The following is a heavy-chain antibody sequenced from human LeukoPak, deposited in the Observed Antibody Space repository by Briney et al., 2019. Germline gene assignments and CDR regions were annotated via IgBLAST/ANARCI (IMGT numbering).Heavy chain of an antibody. D-gene: IGHD3-22*01. Sequence: GGSLRLSCAASGFTVSSNYMTWVRQAPGKGLEWVSVIYSGGSTYYADSVKGRFTISRDNSKNTLYLQMNSLRAEDTAVYYCARDGSYYYDSSGYFDYWGQGTLVTVSS. V-gene: IGHV3-66*01. J-gene: IGHJ4*02. CDR3: ARDGSYYYDSSGYFDY. CDR1: GFTVSSNY. CDR2: IYSGGST.